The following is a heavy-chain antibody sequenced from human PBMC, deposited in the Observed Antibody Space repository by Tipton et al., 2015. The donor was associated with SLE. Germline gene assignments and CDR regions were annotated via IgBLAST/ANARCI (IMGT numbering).Heavy chain of an antibody. CDR2: IYHYGRT. D-gene: IGHD6-19*01. J-gene: IGHJ2*01. CDR1: GYSISSGYY. Sequence: TLSLTCAVSGYSISSGYYWGWIRQPPGRGLEWIANIYHYGRTYYNPSLKSRVTISVDTSKNQFSLRLRSVTAADPAVYYCVRRPVAGMLGRDYWYFDLWGRGTLVTVSS. CDR3: VRRPVAGMLGRDYWYFDL. V-gene: IGHV4-38-2*01.